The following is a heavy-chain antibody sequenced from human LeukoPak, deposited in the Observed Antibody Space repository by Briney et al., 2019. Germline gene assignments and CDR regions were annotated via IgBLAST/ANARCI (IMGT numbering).Heavy chain of an antibody. CDR1: GFTFSSYS. Sequence: PGGSLRLSCAASGFTFSSYSMNWVRQAPGKGLEWVSSISSSGSTIYYADSVKGRFTISRDNAKNSLYLQMNSLRAEDTAVYYCARDKAHLAAAGFIDYWGQGTLVTVSS. D-gene: IGHD6-13*01. CDR3: ARDKAHLAAAGFIDY. J-gene: IGHJ4*02. CDR2: ISSSGSTI. V-gene: IGHV3-48*04.